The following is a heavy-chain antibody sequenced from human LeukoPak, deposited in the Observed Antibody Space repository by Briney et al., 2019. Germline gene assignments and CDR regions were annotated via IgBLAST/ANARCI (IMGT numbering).Heavy chain of an antibody. CDR1: GGTFSSYA. V-gene: IGHV1-69*01. J-gene: IGHJ6*03. Sequence: GSSVKVSCKASGGTFSSYAISWVRQAPGQGLEWMGGIIPIFGTANYAQKFQGRVTITADESTSTAYMELSSLRSEDTAVYYCARDAITMVRGVMSYYYYMDVRGKGTTVTVS. CDR3: ARDAITMVRGVMSYYYYMDV. D-gene: IGHD3-10*01. CDR2: IIPIFGTA.